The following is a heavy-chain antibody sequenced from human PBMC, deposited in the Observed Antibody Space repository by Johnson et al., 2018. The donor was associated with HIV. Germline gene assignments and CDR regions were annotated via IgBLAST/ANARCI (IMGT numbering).Heavy chain of an antibody. Sequence: QVQLVESGGGLIQPGRSLRLSCAASGFTFSSYGMHWVRQAPGKGLEWLAVISYDGSTKYYADSVRGRFTISRENSKNTLYLQMNSLRAEDTAVYYCAKVGATVVTPRGEAFDIWGQGAMVTVSS. CDR3: AKVGATVVTPRGEAFDI. D-gene: IGHD4-23*01. J-gene: IGHJ3*02. CDR2: ISYDGSTK. V-gene: IGHV3-30*18. CDR1: GFTFSSYG.